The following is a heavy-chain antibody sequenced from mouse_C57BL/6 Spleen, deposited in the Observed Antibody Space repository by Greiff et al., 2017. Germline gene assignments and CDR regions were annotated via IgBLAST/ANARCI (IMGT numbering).Heavy chain of an antibody. Sequence: EVKLEESGEGLVKPGGSLKLSCAASGFTFSSYAMSWVRQTPEKRLEWVAYISSGGDYIYYADTVKGRFTSSRDNARNTLYLQMSSLKSEDTAMYYCTRVDYYGSSPYYYAMDYWGQGTSVTVSS. J-gene: IGHJ4*01. D-gene: IGHD1-1*01. CDR1: GFTFSSYA. CDR2: ISSGGDYI. V-gene: IGHV5-9-1*02. CDR3: TRVDYYGSSPYYYAMDY.